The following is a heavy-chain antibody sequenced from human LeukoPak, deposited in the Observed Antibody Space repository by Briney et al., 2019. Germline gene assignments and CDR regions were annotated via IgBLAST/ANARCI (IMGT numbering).Heavy chain of an antibody. V-gene: IGHV3-23*01. CDR1: GFTFSSYA. CDR3: ARGTDYYDSSGYYSYHY. D-gene: IGHD3-22*01. J-gene: IGHJ4*02. Sequence: GGSLRLSCAASGFTFSSYAMSWVRQSPGKGLEWVSAISGSGGSTYYADSVKGRFTISRDNSKNTLYLQMNSLRAEDTALYYCARGTDYYDSSGYYSYHYWGQGTLVTVSS. CDR2: ISGSGGST.